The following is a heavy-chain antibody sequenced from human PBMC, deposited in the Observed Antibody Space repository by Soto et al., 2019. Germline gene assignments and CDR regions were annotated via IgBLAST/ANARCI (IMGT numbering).Heavy chain of an antibody. Sequence: SGGSLRLSCAASGFTFSSYAMSWVRQAPGKGLEWVSAISGSGGSTYYADSVKGRFTISRDNSKNTLYLQMNSLRAEDTAVYYCAKGAPRVLMVYAIVDDFDIWGQGTMVTVSS. D-gene: IGHD2-8*01. CDR3: AKGAPRVLMVYAIVDDFDI. V-gene: IGHV3-23*01. CDR2: ISGSGGST. CDR1: GFTFSSYA. J-gene: IGHJ3*02.